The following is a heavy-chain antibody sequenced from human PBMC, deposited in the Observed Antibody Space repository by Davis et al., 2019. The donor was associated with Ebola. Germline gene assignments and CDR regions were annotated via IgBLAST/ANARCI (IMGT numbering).Heavy chain of an antibody. CDR2: ISGSGGST. Sequence: GESLKISCAASGFTFSSYAMSWVRQAPGKGLEWVSAISGSGGSTYYADSVKGRFTISRDNSKNTLYLQMNSLRAEDTAVYYCAKDFFEYSSSSMNYFDYWGQGTLVTVSS. J-gene: IGHJ4*02. V-gene: IGHV3-23*01. D-gene: IGHD6-6*01. CDR3: AKDFFEYSSSSMNYFDY. CDR1: GFTFSSYA.